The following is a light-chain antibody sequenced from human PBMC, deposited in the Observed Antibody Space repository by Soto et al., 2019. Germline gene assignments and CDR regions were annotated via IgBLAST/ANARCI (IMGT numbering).Light chain of an antibody. CDR3: QQYNSYPFT. CDR1: QSISTW. J-gene: IGKJ4*01. CDR2: DAS. V-gene: IGKV1-5*01. Sequence: DIQMTQSPSTLSASVGDRVTITCRASQSISTWLAWYQQKPGRAPKLLVYDASSLESGVPSRFSGSGSGTESILTISSLQPDDFATYYCQQYNSYPFTFGGGTKVEIK.